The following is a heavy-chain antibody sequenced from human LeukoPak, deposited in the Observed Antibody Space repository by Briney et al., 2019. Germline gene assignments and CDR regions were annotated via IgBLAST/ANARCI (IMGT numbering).Heavy chain of an antibody. V-gene: IGHV1-18*01. Sequence: ASVKVSCKASGYTFTRYGISWVRQAPGQGLEWMGWISAYNGNTNYAQKLQGRVTMTTDTSTSTAYMELRSLRSDDTAVYYCARDPGMVTTPYYYGMDVWGQGTTVTVSS. D-gene: IGHD4-23*01. J-gene: IGHJ6*02. CDR2: ISAYNGNT. CDR1: GYTFTRYG. CDR3: ARDPGMVTTPYYYGMDV.